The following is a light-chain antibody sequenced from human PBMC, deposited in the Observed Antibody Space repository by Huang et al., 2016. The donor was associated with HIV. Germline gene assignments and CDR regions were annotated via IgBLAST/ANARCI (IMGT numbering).Light chain of an antibody. CDR3: HQSSTLPWT. CDR2: YAS. V-gene: IGKV6D-21*02. Sequence: EIVLTQFPDFQSVTTKEKVTITCRASQRIGSSLHWYQQKPDQSPKLLIKYASQSISRVPSRFSGNGSGTDFSLTISSLETEDAAAYYCHQSSTLPWTFGRGTKVEIK. J-gene: IGKJ1*01. CDR1: QRIGSS.